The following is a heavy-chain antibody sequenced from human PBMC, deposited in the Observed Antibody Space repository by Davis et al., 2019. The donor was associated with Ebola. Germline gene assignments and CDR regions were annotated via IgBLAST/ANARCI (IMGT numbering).Heavy chain of an antibody. J-gene: IGHJ4*02. CDR3: ARDIVLMDTAMGIFDY. Sequence: AASVKVSCKASGGTFSSYTISWVRQAPGQGLEWMGRIIPILGIANYAQKFQGRVTITADKSTSTAYMELSSLRSEDTAVYYCARDIVLMDTAMGIFDYWGQGTLVTVSS. D-gene: IGHD5-18*01. V-gene: IGHV1-69*04. CDR1: GGTFSSYT. CDR2: IIPILGIA.